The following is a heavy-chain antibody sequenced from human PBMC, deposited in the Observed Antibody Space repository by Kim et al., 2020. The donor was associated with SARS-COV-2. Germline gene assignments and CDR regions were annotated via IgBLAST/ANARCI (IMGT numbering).Heavy chain of an antibody. V-gene: IGHV5-10-1*01. Sequence: SPSFQGHVTISADKSISTVYLQWSSLKASDNAMYYCARRDSRGYHGWFDPWGQGTLVTVSS. CDR3: ARRDSRGYHGWFDP. D-gene: IGHD3-22*01. J-gene: IGHJ5*02.